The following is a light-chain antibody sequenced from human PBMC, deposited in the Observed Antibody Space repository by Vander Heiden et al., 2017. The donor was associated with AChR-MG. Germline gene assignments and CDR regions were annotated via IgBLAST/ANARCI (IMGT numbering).Light chain of an antibody. CDR3: QQYDNWPPRVT. Sequence: EIVMTQSPATLSVSPGERATLSCRASQCIRTDLACYQPKPGHAPRRLIYGASTRASGIPARFSGSGSGTEFTLTISSLQSEDSAVYYCQQYDNWPPRVTFGGGTKVEIK. J-gene: IGKJ4*01. V-gene: IGKV3-15*01. CDR2: GAS. CDR1: QCIRTD.